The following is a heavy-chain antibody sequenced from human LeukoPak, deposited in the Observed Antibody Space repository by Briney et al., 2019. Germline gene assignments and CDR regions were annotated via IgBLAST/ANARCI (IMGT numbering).Heavy chain of an antibody. Sequence: GGSLRLSCAASGFTLSSYSMNWVRQAPGKGLEWVSSVSSSSSYIYYADSVKGRFTISRDNAKNSLCLQMNSLRAEDTAVYYCARGSYYYDSSGYYEYFQHWGQGTLVTVSS. CDR1: GFTLSSYS. D-gene: IGHD3-22*01. CDR3: ARGSYYYDSSGYYEYFQH. J-gene: IGHJ1*01. V-gene: IGHV3-21*01. CDR2: VSSSSSYI.